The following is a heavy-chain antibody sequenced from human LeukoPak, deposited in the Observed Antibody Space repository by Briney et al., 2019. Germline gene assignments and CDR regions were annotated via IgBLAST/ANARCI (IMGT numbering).Heavy chain of an antibody. D-gene: IGHD3-16*01. V-gene: IGHV1-2*02. CDR2: INPNSGGT. Sequence: ASVKVSCKASGYTFTRYSVNWVRQAPGQGLEWMGWINPNSGGTNYAQKFQGRVTMTRDTSISTAYMELSRLRSDDTAVYYCARDFRGGVDYWGQGTLVTVSS. J-gene: IGHJ4*02. CDR3: ARDFRGGVDY. CDR1: GYTFTRYS.